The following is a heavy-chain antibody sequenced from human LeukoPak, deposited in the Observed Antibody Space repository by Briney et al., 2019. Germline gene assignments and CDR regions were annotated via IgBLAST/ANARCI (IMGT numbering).Heavy chain of an antibody. V-gene: IGHV1-2*02. CDR2: INPNSGGT. CDR3: ASRRYGEADY. J-gene: IGHJ4*02. Sequence: GSSVKVSCKASGGTFSSYAISWVRQAPGQGLEWMGWINPNSGGTNYAQKFQGRVTMTRDTSISTAYMELSRLRSDDTAVYYCASRRYGEADYWGQGTLVTVSS. D-gene: IGHD3-10*01. CDR1: GGTFSSYA.